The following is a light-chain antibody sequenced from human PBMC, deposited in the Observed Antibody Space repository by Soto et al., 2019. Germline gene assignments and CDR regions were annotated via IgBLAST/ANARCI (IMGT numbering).Light chain of an antibody. V-gene: IGKV3-20*01. Sequence: IVLTQSPGTLSLSPGERASLSCRASQSVSSSYLAWYQQKPGQAPRLLIYGASSRATGIPDRFSGSGSGTDFTLTISRLEPEDFAVYYCQQYYRWPQTFGQGTKVDIK. CDR2: GAS. J-gene: IGKJ1*01. CDR3: QQYYRWPQT. CDR1: QSVSSSY.